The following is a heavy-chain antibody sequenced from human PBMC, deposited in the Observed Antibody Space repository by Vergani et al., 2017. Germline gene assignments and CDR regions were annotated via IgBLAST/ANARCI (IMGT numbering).Heavy chain of an antibody. Sequence: QVQLQESGPGLVKPSQTLSLTCTVSGGSISSGGYYWSWIRQHPGKGLEWIGYIYYSGSTYYNPSLKSRVTISVDTSKNQFSLKLSSVTAADTAVYYCARAIVVVPAADRKNPHATKFDPWGQGTLVTVSS. D-gene: IGHD2-2*01. CDR1: GGSISSGGYY. V-gene: IGHV4-31*03. CDR3: ARAIVVVPAADRKNPHATKFDP. CDR2: IYYSGST. J-gene: IGHJ5*02.